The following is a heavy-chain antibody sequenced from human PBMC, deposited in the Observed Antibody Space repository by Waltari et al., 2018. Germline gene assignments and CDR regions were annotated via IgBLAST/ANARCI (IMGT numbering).Heavy chain of an antibody. Sequence: EVQLVQSGAEVKKPGAAVRISCGTSGYTFSDYYIHWIQQAPGKGLTWMGRVEPELGDTLFVPQFQGRLTLTADSSRDTAYMELTSLHSDDTAVYFCARGPLGATHWFDSWGQGTLVTVSS. V-gene: IGHV1-69-2*01. CDR2: VEPELGDT. D-gene: IGHD1-26*01. CDR1: GYTFSDYY. J-gene: IGHJ5*01. CDR3: ARGPLGATHWFDS.